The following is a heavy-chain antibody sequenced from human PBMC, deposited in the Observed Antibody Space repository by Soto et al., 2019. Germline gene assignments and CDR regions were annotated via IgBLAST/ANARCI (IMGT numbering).Heavy chain of an antibody. J-gene: IGHJ6*02. D-gene: IGHD3-3*01. V-gene: IGHV3-11*01. CDR1: GFIFSDYY. CDR2: SSNRDRST. Sequence: PGGSLRLSCAASGFIFSDYYMTWIRQAPGKGLERISCSSNRDRSTYYADSVKDRFVVSKDNAKNLVYLQMNSLRAEDTAVYFCARAWRIEKFGVISMSKGMDVWGQGTTVTVSS. CDR3: ARAWRIEKFGVISMSKGMDV.